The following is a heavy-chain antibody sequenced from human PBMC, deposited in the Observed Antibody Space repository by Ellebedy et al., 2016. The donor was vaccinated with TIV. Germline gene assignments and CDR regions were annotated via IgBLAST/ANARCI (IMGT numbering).Heavy chain of an antibody. CDR2: IRPNSGGR. J-gene: IGHJ3*01. D-gene: IGHD3-10*01. CDR1: GYTFTAYD. CDR3: ARTGRYSGSTDASDV. V-gene: IGHV1-2*02. Sequence: ASVKVSXXASGYTFTAYDIHWVRQAPGQGLESMGWIRPNSGGRQYAQRFQGRITMTRDTSINTAYIELSRLITDDTAVYYCARTGRYSGSTDASDVWGQGTMVTVSS.